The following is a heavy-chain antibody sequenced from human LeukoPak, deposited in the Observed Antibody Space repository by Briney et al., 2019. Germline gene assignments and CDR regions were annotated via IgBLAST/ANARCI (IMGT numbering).Heavy chain of an antibody. J-gene: IGHJ3*02. V-gene: IGHV4-34*01. D-gene: IGHD3-22*01. CDR1: DGSFSGYY. CDR3: ARGPYSYDSSGAFDI. CDR2: INHSGST. Sequence: PSETLSLTCAVYDGSFSGYYWNWIRLSPGKGLEWIGEINHSGSTNYNPSLESRVTISVDTSKNQFSLKLSSVTAADTAVYFCARGPYSYDSSGAFDIWGQGTMVTVSS.